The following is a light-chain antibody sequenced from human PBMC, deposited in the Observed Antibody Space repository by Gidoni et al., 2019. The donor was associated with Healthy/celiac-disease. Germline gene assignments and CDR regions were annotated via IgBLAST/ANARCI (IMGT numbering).Light chain of an antibody. CDR3: QQSYSTPPGT. V-gene: IGKV1-39*01. J-gene: IGKJ2*01. CDR2: AAS. Sequence: DIQMTQSPSSLSASVGDRVTITCRASQSISSYLNWYQQKPGKAPKLLIYAASSLQSGVPLRFSGSGSGTDFTLTISSLQPEDFATYYCQQSYSTPPGTFGQGTKLEIK. CDR1: QSISSY.